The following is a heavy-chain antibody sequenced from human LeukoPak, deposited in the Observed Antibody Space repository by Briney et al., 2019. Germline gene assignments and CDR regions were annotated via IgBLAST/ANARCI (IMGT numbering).Heavy chain of an antibody. Sequence: GASVKVSCKASGYTFTGYYMHWVRQAPGQGLEWMGWINPNSGGTNYAQKFQGRVTMTRDTSISTAYMELRRLRSDDTAVYYCARGTNRKSNYYGSGSYEDYWGQGTLVTVSS. CDR2: INPNSGGT. CDR3: ARGTNRKSNYYGSGSYEDY. J-gene: IGHJ4*02. V-gene: IGHV1-2*02. D-gene: IGHD3-10*01. CDR1: GYTFTGYY.